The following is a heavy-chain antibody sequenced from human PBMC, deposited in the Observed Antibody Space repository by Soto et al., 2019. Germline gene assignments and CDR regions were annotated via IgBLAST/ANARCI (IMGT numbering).Heavy chain of an antibody. Sequence: QITLKESGPTLVKPTQALTLTCTFSGFSLSTSGVGVGWIRQPPGKTLEWLALIYWDGYQRYSPSLKSRLTITKDTSKNQVVLTMTNMDPVDTATYYCAHTRLDIVATAFPLPPYYMDVWGKGTTVTVSS. CDR3: AHTRLDIVATAFPLPPYYMDV. D-gene: IGHD5-12*01. V-gene: IGHV2-5*02. J-gene: IGHJ6*03. CDR2: IYWDGYQ. CDR1: GFSLSTSGVG.